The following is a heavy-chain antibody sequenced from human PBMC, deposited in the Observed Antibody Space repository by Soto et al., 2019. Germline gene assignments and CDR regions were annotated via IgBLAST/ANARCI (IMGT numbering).Heavy chain of an antibody. CDR3: ARVGSPTCYRGQCWFDP. J-gene: IGHJ5*02. CDR1: GYSISSGYY. D-gene: IGHD2-2*01. Sequence: SDPLSLSCAVSGYSISSGYYWCWIRRPPGKGLEWIGSIYHRGITYYNPSLKSRVTISVDTSKNQFSMKLSSVTAADTAVYYCARVGSPTCYRGQCWFDPWGQGNLVTVS. CDR2: IYHRGIT. V-gene: IGHV4-38-2*01.